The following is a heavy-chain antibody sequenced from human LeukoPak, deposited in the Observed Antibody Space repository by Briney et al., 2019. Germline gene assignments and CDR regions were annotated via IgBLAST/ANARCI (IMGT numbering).Heavy chain of an antibody. D-gene: IGHD2-15*01. V-gene: IGHV3-11*04. Sequence: GGTLRLSCAVSGFRFSGYYMNWIRQAPGKGLEGISHISSDGTTKYYADSVKGPFPVSRNNTNNSLYLEMTSLRADDTAVYYCARGSGPLFYLDYWGQRTLVTVSS. CDR1: GFRFSGYY. J-gene: IGHJ4*02. CDR2: ISSDGTTK. CDR3: ARGSGPLFYLDY.